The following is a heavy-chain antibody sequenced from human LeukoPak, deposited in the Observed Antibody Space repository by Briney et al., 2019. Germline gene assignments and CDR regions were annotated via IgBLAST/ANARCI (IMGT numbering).Heavy chain of an antibody. D-gene: IGHD5-18*01. Sequence: PGGSLRPSCAASGFTFSSYWMHWVRQAPGKGLVWVSRINSDGSSTSYADSVKGRFTISRDNAKNTLYLQMNSLRAEDTAVYYCARDPNVTAILSYGMDVWGQGTTVTVSS. J-gene: IGHJ6*02. CDR3: ARDPNVTAILSYGMDV. V-gene: IGHV3-74*01. CDR2: INSDGSST. CDR1: GFTFSSYW.